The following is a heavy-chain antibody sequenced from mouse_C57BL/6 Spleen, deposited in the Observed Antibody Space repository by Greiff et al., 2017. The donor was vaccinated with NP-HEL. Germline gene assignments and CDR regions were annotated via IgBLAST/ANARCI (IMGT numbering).Heavy chain of an antibody. Sequence: VQLVESGAELVRPGASVTLSCKASGYTFTDYEMHWVKQTPVHGLEWIGAIDPETGGTAYNQKFKGKAILTADKSSSTAYMELRSLTSEDSAVYYCTRGDYYGSSFAMDYWGQGTSVTVSS. V-gene: IGHV1-15*01. CDR2: IDPETGGT. J-gene: IGHJ4*01. CDR1: GYTFTDYE. D-gene: IGHD1-1*01. CDR3: TRGDYYGSSFAMDY.